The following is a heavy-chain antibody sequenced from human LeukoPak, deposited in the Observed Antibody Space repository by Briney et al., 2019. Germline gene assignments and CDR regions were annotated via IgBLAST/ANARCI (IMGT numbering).Heavy chain of an antibody. J-gene: IGHJ5*02. CDR1: GGTFSSYA. CDR3: ARGMTTVTTWWFDH. V-gene: IGHV1-69*04. CDR2: IIPIFGIA. D-gene: IGHD4-17*01. Sequence: ASVTVSCKASGGTFSSYAISWVRQAPGQGLEWMGRIIPIFGIANYAQKFQGRVTITADKSTSTAYMELSSLRSEDTAVYYCARGMTTVTTWWFDHWGQGTLVTVSS.